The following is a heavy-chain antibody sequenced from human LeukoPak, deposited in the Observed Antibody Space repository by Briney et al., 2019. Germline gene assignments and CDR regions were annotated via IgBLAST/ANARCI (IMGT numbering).Heavy chain of an antibody. Sequence: GGTLRLSCAASGVTFSSDGMNWVREAPGEGLEWVSTISGRGDSTYYADSVKGRFTISRDNSKNTLYLQMNSLRAEDTAVYYCAKGFYDGSGYYYEYFQHWGQGTLVTVSS. CDR1: GVTFSSDG. D-gene: IGHD3-22*01. J-gene: IGHJ1*01. V-gene: IGHV3-23*01. CDR2: ISGRGDST. CDR3: AKGFYDGSGYYYEYFQH.